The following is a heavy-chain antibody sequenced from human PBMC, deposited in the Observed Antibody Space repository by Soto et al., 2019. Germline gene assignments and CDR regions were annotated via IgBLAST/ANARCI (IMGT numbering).Heavy chain of an antibody. V-gene: IGHV1-3*01. D-gene: IGHD2-21*01. Sequence: QVQFVQSGAEVKKPGASVKVSCKTPGYTITRYNIHWVRQAPGQRLEWMGWINVGNGNTRYSQKFQGRVTLTRDTRGNSAYLNLISLIAEDTTMYYCATPQNCDGCRESWGQGTLVTVSS. CDR1: GYTITRYN. J-gene: IGHJ4*02. CDR3: ATPQNCDGCRES. CDR2: INVGNGNT.